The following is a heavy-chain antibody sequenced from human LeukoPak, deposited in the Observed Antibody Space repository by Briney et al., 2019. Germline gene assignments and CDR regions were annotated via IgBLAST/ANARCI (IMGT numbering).Heavy chain of an antibody. J-gene: IGHJ4*02. CDR3: AKATHYYDSSGYNGVFDY. V-gene: IGHV3-23*01. CDR1: GFTITAYA. Sequence: GGSLRLSCAASGFTITAYALSWVRQAPGKGLEWVAAITGTADNTPYADSVQGRFTISRDNSENTLFLQMNSLRAEDAAVYYCAKATHYYDSSGYNGVFDYWGQGTLVTLSS. CDR2: ITGTADNT. D-gene: IGHD3-22*01.